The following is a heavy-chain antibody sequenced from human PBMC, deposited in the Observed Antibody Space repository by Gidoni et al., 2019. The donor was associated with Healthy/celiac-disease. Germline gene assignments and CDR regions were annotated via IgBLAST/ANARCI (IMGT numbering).Heavy chain of an antibody. V-gene: IGHV3-30-3*01. Sequence: QVQLVESGGGVVQPGRSLRLSCAASGFTFSSYAMHWVRQAPGKGLEWVAVISYDGSNKYYADSVKGRFTISRDNSKNTLYLQMNSLRAEDTAVYYCARDGGVATITHWGKGTTVTVSS. J-gene: IGHJ6*04. D-gene: IGHD5-12*01. CDR3: ARDGGVATITH. CDR1: GFTFSSYA. CDR2: ISYDGSNK.